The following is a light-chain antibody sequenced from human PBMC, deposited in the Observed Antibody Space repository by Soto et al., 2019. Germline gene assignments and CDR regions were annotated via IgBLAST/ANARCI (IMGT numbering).Light chain of an antibody. V-gene: IGLV2-11*01. CDR1: RSDVGGYNY. Sequence: QSALTQPRAVSGSPGQLVTISCTGTRSDVGGYNYVSWYQQHPGKAPELMLYDVFQRPAGVPDRFSGSKSGNTASLTISGRQTEDEADYYCCAYAGRYTYVFGTGTKVPV. CDR3: CAYAGRYTYV. J-gene: IGLJ1*01. CDR2: DVF.